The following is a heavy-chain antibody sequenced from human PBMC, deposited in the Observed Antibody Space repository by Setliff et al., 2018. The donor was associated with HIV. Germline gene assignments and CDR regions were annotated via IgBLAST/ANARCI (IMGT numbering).Heavy chain of an antibody. CDR1: GVSIENNF. J-gene: IGHJ4*02. V-gene: IGHV4-59*01. Sequence: SETLSLTCTVSGVSIENNFWSWFRQPPGKGLEWIGYTSYTGSTNYDPSLKSRLTIVADTSKSQFSLKLTSVTAADTAVYYCARGAYIKMNYCFDYWGRGTLVTVSS. D-gene: IGHD3-16*01. CDR3: ARGAYIKMNYCFDY. CDR2: TSYTGST.